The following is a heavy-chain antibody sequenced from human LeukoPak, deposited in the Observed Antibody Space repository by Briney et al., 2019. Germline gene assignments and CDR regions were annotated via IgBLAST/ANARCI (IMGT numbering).Heavy chain of an antibody. CDR2: IYYSGSA. Sequence: SETLSLTCTVAGGSISSGTYYWGWIRQPPGKVLEWIGSIYYSGSAYYNPSLKSRVTISVDTSRNQFSLKLSSVTAADTAVYYCARSQHDYSSSVTWFDPWGQGTLVTVSS. CDR1: GGSISSGTYY. V-gene: IGHV4-39*01. D-gene: IGHD6-6*01. CDR3: ARSQHDYSSSVTWFDP. J-gene: IGHJ5*02.